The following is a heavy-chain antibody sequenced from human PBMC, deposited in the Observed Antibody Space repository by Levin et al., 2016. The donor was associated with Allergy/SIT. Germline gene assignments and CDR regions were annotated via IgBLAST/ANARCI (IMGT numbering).Heavy chain of an antibody. J-gene: IGHJ4*02. Sequence: WVRQAPGQGLEWMGWISAYNGNTNYAQKLQGRVTMTTDTSTSTAYMKLRSLRSDDTAVYYCAREWVQGSYYPFGWGYWGQGTLVTVSS. CDR3: AREWVQGSYYPFGWGY. V-gene: IGHV1-18*01. CDR2: ISAYNGNT. D-gene: IGHD3-10*01.